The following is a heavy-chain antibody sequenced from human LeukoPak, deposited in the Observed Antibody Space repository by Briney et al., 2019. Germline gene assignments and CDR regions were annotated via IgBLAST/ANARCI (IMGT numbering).Heavy chain of an antibody. J-gene: IGHJ1*01. CDR2: IYHSGST. V-gene: IGHV4-38-2*01. CDR3: ARGGQQLRYFQH. Sequence: SDTLSLTCAVSGHPISRGYYRGWLGQPPGKGLEWIGSIYHSGSTYYNPSLKSRVTRSVDTSKNQFSLKLSSVTAADTAVYYCARGGQQLRYFQHWGQGTLVTVS. D-gene: IGHD6-13*01. CDR1: GHPISRGYY.